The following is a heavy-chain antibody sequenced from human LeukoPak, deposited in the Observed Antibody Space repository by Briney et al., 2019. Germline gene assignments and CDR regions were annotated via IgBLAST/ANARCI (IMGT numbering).Heavy chain of an antibody. V-gene: IGHV3-30*02. CDR3: TKDLGTEYNIFDY. Sequence: GGSLRLSCAASEFTFSAYAMHWIRQAPGRGLEWVAFVRYGGNIKYYADSVKGRFTTSRDNSKNTLYLQMNSLRPEDTAVYYCTKDLGTEYNIFDYWGQGTLVTVSS. J-gene: IGHJ4*02. CDR1: EFTFSAYA. D-gene: IGHD3-9*01. CDR2: VRYGGNIK.